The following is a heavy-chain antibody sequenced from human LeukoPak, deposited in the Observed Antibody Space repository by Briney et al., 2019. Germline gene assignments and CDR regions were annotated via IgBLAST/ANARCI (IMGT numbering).Heavy chain of an antibody. J-gene: IGHJ4*02. CDR2: MSPNSGDT. D-gene: IGHD7-27*01. CDR3: VRTPPNWGFDY. Sequence: APVKVSCKASGYTFTTHDINWVRQATGQGLEWLGWMSPNSGDTGYAQKFQGRVTMTSDSSISTAYMELSSLRSEDTAIYYCVRTPPNWGFDYWGQGTLVTVSS. CDR1: GYTFTTHD. V-gene: IGHV1-8*01.